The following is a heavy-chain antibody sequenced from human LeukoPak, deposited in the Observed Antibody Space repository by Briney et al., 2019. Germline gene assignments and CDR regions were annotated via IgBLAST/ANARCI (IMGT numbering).Heavy chain of an antibody. CDR1: GGSISSYY. CDR2: IYYSGST. CDR3: ARALAGSYPLYYFDY. Sequence: SETLSLTCTVSGGSISSYYWSWIRQPPGEGLEWIGYIYYSGSTNYNPSLKSRVTISVDTSKNQFSLKLSSVTAADTAVYYCARALAGSYPLYYFDYWGQGTLVTVSS. V-gene: IGHV4-59*01. D-gene: IGHD3-10*01. J-gene: IGHJ4*02.